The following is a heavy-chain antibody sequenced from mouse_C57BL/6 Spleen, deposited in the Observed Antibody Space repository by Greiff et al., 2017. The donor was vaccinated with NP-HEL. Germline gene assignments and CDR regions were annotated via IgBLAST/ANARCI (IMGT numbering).Heavy chain of an antibody. Sequence: QVQLQQPGAELVKPGASVKLSCKASGYTFTSYWMQWVKQRPGQGLEWIGEIDPSDSYTNYNQKFKGKATLTVDTSSSTAYMQLSSLTSEDSAVYYCARKEGDSSDFDYWGQGTTLTVSS. CDR2: IDPSDSYT. V-gene: IGHV1-50*01. D-gene: IGHD3-2*01. CDR3: ARKEGDSSDFDY. J-gene: IGHJ2*01. CDR1: GYTFTSYW.